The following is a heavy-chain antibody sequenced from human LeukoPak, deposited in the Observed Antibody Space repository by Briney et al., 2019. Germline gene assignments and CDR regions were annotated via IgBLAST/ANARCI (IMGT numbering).Heavy chain of an antibody. J-gene: IGHJ4*02. CDR3: ARHWLDSGTPDRFDY. Sequence: SETLSLTCTVSGGSISSYYWSWIRQPPGKGLEWIGYIYYSGSTSYNPSLKSRVTISVDTSKNQFSLKLSSVTAADTAVYYCARHWLDSGTPDRFDYWGQGTLVTVSS. V-gene: IGHV4-59*08. D-gene: IGHD3-10*01. CDR1: GGSISSYY. CDR2: IYYSGST.